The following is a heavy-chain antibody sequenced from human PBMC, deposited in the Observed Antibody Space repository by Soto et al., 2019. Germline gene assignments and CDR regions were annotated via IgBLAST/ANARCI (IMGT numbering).Heavy chain of an antibody. CDR3: ARDLIPDYVWVRGNWFDP. CDR2: INPNSGGT. CDR1: GYTFTGYY. J-gene: IGHJ5*02. Sequence: PPASVKVSCKASGYTFTGYYMHWVRQAPGQGLEWMGWINPNSGGTNYAQKFQGRVTMTRDTSISTAYMELSRLRSDDTAVYYCARDLIPDYVWVRGNWFDPWGQGTLVTVSS. D-gene: IGHD3-10*02. V-gene: IGHV1-2*02.